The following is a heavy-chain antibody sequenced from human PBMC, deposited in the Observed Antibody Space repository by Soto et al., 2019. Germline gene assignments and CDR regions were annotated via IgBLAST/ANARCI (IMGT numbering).Heavy chain of an antibody. CDR2: IYYSGNI. D-gene: IGHD1-1*01. J-gene: IGHJ3*02. CDR1: GGSITTGGRY. CDR3: AQALVFTGGDGFDI. Sequence: QVRLQEWGPGLVKPSQTLSLKCSVSGGSITTGGRYWSWIRQLPGKGLEWIGDIYYSGNIYYNASLKGRVTISVEAAKNQFSLKLSSVTAADTAVYYCAQALVFTGGDGFDIWGQGRLVTVSS. V-gene: IGHV4-31*02.